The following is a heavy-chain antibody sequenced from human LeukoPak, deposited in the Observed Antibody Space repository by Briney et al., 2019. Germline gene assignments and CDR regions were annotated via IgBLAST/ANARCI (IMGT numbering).Heavy chain of an antibody. CDR1: GFTVSSNF. CDR2: IYSGGST. Sequence: QPGGSLRLSCAASGFTVSSNFMSWVRQAPGKGLEWVSVIYSGGSTYYADSVKGRFTISRDNSKNTLYLQMNSLRAEDTAVYYCAGLIVGATYYNYYYMDVWGKGTTVTVSS. V-gene: IGHV3-53*01. J-gene: IGHJ6*03. CDR3: AGLIVGATYYNYYYMDV. D-gene: IGHD1-26*01.